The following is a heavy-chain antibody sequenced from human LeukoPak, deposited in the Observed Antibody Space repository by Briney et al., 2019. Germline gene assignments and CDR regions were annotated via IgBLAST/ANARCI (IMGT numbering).Heavy chain of an antibody. CDR2: ISGSGGST. CDR3: AKAGSIRFDY. D-gene: IGHD1-26*01. V-gene: IGHV3-23*01. CDR1: GFTFSSYA. Sequence: GGSLRLSCAASGFTFSSYAMSWVRQAPGKGLEGVSAISGSGGSTYYADSVEGRFTISRDNSKNTRYLQVNSLRAEDTAVYYCAKAGSIRFDYWGQGTPVTVSS. J-gene: IGHJ4*02.